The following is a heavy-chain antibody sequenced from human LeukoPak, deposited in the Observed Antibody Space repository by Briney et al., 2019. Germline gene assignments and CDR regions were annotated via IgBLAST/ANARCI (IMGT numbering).Heavy chain of an antibody. CDR2: ISWNSGSI. V-gene: IGHV3-9*01. Sequence: GGSLRLSCAASGFTFDDYATHWVRQAPGKGLEWVSGISWNSGSIGYADSVKGRFTISRDNAKNSLYLQMNGLRAEDTALYYRAKGTTVQDAFDIWGQGTMVTVSS. D-gene: IGHD4-17*01. CDR1: GFTFDDYA. CDR3: AKGTTVQDAFDI. J-gene: IGHJ3*02.